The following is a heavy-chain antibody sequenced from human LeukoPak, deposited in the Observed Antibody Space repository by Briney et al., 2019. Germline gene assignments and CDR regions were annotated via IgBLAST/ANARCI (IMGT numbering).Heavy chain of an antibody. Sequence: SVKVSCKASGGTFSSYAISWVRQAPGQGLEWMGGIIPIFGTANYAQGFQGRVTITADESTSTAYMELSSLRSEDTAVYYCARARVSEGYCSSTSCYPYYYYGMDVWGQGTTVTVSS. CDR3: ARARVSEGYCSSTSCYPYYYYGMDV. D-gene: IGHD2-2*01. CDR1: GGTFSSYA. J-gene: IGHJ6*02. V-gene: IGHV1-69*13. CDR2: IIPIFGTA.